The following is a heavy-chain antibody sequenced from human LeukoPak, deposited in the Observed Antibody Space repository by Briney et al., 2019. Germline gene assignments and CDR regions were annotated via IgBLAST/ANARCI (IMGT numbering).Heavy chain of an antibody. CDR2: ISSSSSYI. V-gene: IGHV3-21*04. Sequence: PGGSLRLSCAASGFTFSSYSMNWVRQAPGKGLEWVSSISSSSSYIYYADSVKGRFTISRDNAKNSLYLQMNSLRAEDTAVYYCATLWFGEPTRLYYMDVWGKGTTVTISS. CDR3: ATLWFGEPTRLYYMDV. J-gene: IGHJ6*03. D-gene: IGHD3-10*01. CDR1: GFTFSSYS.